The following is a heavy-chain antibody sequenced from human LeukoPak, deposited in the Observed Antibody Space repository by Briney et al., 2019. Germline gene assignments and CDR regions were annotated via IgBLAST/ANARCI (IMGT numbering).Heavy chain of an antibody. CDR3: ARDAGSYGSGNYPGY. CDR2: ISYDGSNK. J-gene: IGHJ4*02. D-gene: IGHD3-10*01. Sequence: GGSLRLSCAASGFTFSSYAMRWVRQAPGKGLEWVAIISYDGSNKYCADSVKGRFTISRDNSKNTLYLQMNSLRAEDTAVYYCARDAGSYGSGNYPGYWGQGTLVTVSS. V-gene: IGHV3-30-3*01. CDR1: GFTFSSYA.